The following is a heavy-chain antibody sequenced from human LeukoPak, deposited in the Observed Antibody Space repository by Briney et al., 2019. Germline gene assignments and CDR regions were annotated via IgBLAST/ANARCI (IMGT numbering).Heavy chain of an antibody. CDR1: GGSISSGGYS. V-gene: IGHV4-30-2*01. CDR3: ARGYFTPRAFDI. D-gene: IGHD2/OR15-2a*01. J-gene: IGHJ3*02. CDR2: IYRSGST. Sequence: SQTLSLTCAVSGGSISSGGYSWSWIRQPPGKGLEWIGYIYRSGSTYYNPSLKSRVTISVDRSKNQFSLKLSSVTAADTAVYYCARGYFTPRAFDIWGQGTMVTVSS.